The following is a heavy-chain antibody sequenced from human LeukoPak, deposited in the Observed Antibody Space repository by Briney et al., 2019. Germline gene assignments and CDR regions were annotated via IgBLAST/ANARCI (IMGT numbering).Heavy chain of an antibody. CDR3: ARGASGIQLWFFDP. CDR1: GFTFSSYW. J-gene: IGHJ5*02. CDR2: IKQDGSEK. Sequence: PGGSLRLSCAASGFTFSSYWTSWVRQAPGKGLEWVANIKQDGSEKYYVDSVKGRFTISRDNAKNSLFLQMNSLRAEDTAVYYCARGASGIQLWFFDPWGQGTLASVSS. D-gene: IGHD5-18*01. V-gene: IGHV3-7*01.